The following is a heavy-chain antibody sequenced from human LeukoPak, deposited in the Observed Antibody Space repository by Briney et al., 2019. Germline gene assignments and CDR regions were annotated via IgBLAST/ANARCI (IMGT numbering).Heavy chain of an antibody. CDR1: GGSISSSNW. Sequence: SGTLSLTCAVPGGSISSSNWWSWVRQPPGKGLEWVGEIYHSGSTNYNPSLKSRVTISVDKSKNQFSLKLSSVTAADTAVYYCARDPHSSSWGSIDYWGQGTLVTVSS. J-gene: IGHJ4*02. CDR2: IYHSGST. CDR3: ARDPHSSSWGSIDY. V-gene: IGHV4-4*02. D-gene: IGHD6-13*01.